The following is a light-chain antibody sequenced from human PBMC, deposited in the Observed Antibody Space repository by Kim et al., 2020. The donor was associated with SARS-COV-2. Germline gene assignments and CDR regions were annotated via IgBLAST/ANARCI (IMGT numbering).Light chain of an antibody. CDR2: YDS. CDR3: QVWDSSSDHPYV. CDR1: DNGRKS. J-gene: IGLJ1*01. Sequence: PGKTAGITCGGNDNGRKSVHWYQQKPGQDPVLVIYYDSDRPSGIPERFSGSNSGNTATLTISRVEAGDEDDCYCQVWDSSSDHPYVFGTGTQLTVL. V-gene: IGLV3-21*04.